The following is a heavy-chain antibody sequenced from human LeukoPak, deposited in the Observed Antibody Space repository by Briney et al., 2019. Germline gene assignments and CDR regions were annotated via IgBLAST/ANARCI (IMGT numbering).Heavy chain of an antibody. CDR3: ARTYYGSGHFFYYYYMDV. CDR2: SSRSSSDR. D-gene: IGHD3-10*01. J-gene: IGHJ6*03. V-gene: IGHV3-21*01. CDR1: GFTFSSYS. Sequence: GGSLRLSCAASGFTFSSYSMNWVRQAPGKGLEWVSSSSRSSSDRYYADSVKGRFTISRDNAKKSLYLQMNSLRADDTAVCYCARTYYGSGHFFYYYYMDVWGKGTTVTVSS.